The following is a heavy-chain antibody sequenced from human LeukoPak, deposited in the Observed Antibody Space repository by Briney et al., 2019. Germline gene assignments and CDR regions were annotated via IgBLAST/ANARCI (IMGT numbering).Heavy chain of an antibody. CDR2: IYPGDSDT. CDR1: GYSFTTYW. D-gene: IGHD1-26*01. Sequence: GESLKISCKGSGYSFTTYWIAWVRQMPGKGLEWMGVIYPGDSDTRYSPSFQGQVTLSADNSISTAYLQWSSLKASDTAIYYCARALVGAATLSYWGQGTLVTVSS. V-gene: IGHV5-51*01. CDR3: ARALVGAATLSY. J-gene: IGHJ4*02.